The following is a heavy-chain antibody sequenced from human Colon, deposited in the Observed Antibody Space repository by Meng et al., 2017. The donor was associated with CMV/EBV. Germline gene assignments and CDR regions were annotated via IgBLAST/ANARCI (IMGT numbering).Heavy chain of an antibody. CDR3: ARLCSSTSCYPPAGFDY. CDR1: GGYLSGYY. D-gene: IGHD2-2*01. CDR2: IYYSGST. Sequence: SETLSLTCAVSGGYLSGYYWGWIRQPPGKGLEWIGSIYYSGSTYYNPSLKSRVTISVDTSKNQFSLKLSSVTAADTAVYYCARLCSSTSCYPPAGFDYWGQGTLVTVSS. J-gene: IGHJ4*02. V-gene: IGHV4-39*01.